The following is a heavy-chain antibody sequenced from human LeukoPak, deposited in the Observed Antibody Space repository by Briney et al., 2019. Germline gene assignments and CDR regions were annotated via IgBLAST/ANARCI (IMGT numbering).Heavy chain of an antibody. D-gene: IGHD5-24*01. V-gene: IGHV4-59*08. J-gene: IGHJ6*03. CDR3: ARIEMATTQDYYYYMDV. CDR2: IYYIGST. Sequence: PSETLSLTCSVSGGSISSYYWSWIRQPPGKGPEWIGYIYYIGSTNYNPSLNSRVTISIDTSKNQFSLKLRSVTAADTAVYYCARIEMATTQDYYYYMDVWGKGTTVTVSS. CDR1: GGSISSYY.